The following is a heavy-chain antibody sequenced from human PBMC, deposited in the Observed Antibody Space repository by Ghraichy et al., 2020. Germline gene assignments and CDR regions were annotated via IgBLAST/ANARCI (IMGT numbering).Heavy chain of an antibody. V-gene: IGHV1-69*02. J-gene: IGHJ3*02. CDR3: ARGPSPPRYSGSYGAFDI. CDR1: GGTFSSYT. Sequence: SVKVSCKASGGTFSSYTISWVRQAPGQGLEWLGRIIPILGIANYAQKFQGRVTITADKSTSTAYMELSSLRSEDTAVYYCARGPSPPRYSGSYGAFDIWGQGTMATVSS. CDR2: IIPILGIA. D-gene: IGHD1-26*01.